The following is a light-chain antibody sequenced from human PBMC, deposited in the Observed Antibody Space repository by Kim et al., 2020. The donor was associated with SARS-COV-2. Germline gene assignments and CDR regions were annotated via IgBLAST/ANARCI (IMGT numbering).Light chain of an antibody. J-gene: IGLJ3*02. CDR2: RDS. CDR3: QSADSSGWV. V-gene: IGLV3-25*03. Sequence: SYELKQPPSVSVSPGQTARITCSGDALAKQYVYWYQKKPGQAPVLVIYRDSERPSGIPERFSGSSSGTTVTLTIGGVQAEDEADYYCQSADSSGWVFGGGTQLTVL. CDR1: ALAKQY.